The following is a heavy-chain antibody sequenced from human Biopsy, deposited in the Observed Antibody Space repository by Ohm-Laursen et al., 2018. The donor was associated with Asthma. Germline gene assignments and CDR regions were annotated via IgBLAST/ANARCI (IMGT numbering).Heavy chain of an antibody. J-gene: IGHJ4*02. D-gene: IGHD3-22*01. V-gene: IGHV4-30-4*01. Sequence: TLSLTCSVFGGSVYSYDHHWSWIRQPPGKGLEWIGFIFYSGSTFYNPSPKSRVSISIDTSKNQFSLKLSSVTAADTAVYYCARAQDYYDSRGYYRSFDYWGQGTLVTVSS. CDR1: GGSVYSYDHH. CDR3: ARAQDYYDSRGYYRSFDY. CDR2: IFYSGST.